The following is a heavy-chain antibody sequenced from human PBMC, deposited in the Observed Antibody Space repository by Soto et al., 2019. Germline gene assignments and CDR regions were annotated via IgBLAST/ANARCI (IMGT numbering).Heavy chain of an antibody. Sequence: QVQLVESGGGVVQPGRSLRLSCAASGFTFSSYGMHWVRQAPGKGLEWVAVISYDGSNKYYADSVKGRFIISRDNSKNTLYLQMNSLRAEDTAVYYCAKGDIVVVPAAMVRGFDYWGQGTLVTVSS. CDR1: GFTFSSYG. CDR2: ISYDGSNK. CDR3: AKGDIVVVPAAMVRGFDY. D-gene: IGHD2-2*01. V-gene: IGHV3-30*18. J-gene: IGHJ4*02.